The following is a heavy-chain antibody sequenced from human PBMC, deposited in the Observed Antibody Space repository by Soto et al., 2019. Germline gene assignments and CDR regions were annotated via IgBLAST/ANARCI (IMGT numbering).Heavy chain of an antibody. J-gene: IGHJ4*02. Sequence: GASVKVSFKASGGTFISYAISWVRQAPGQGLEWMGGIIPIFGTANYAQKFQGRVTITADESTNTAYMELSSLKSEDTAVYYCAHERGKFQLLHRFDYWGPGTLVTVSS. D-gene: IGHD1-26*01. CDR1: GGTFISYA. CDR3: AHERGKFQLLHRFDY. CDR2: IIPIFGTA. V-gene: IGHV1-69*13.